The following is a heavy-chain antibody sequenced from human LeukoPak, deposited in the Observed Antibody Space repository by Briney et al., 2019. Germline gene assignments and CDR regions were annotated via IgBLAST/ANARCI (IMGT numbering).Heavy chain of an antibody. J-gene: IGHJ4*02. CDR1: GGSISSYY. CDR3: AVAGRASRTHYFDY. CDR2: IYYSGST. Sequence: SETLSLTCTVSGGSISSYYWSWIRQPPGKGLEWVGYIYYSGSTNYNPSLKSRVTISVDTSKNQFSLKLSSVTAADTAVYYCAVAGRASRTHYFDYWGQGTLVTVSS. D-gene: IGHD6-19*01. V-gene: IGHV4-59*01.